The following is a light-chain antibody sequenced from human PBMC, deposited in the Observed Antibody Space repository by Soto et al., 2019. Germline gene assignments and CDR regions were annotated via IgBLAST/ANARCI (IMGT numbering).Light chain of an antibody. Sequence: DIHMTQSPSTLSASVGDRVTITCRASQSISIWLAWYQQKPGRAPNLLIYGTSSLESGVPSRFSGSGSGTEITLPISSLQPDDFATYYCQHYNDYSWTFGQGTKVVIK. CDR3: QHYNDYSWT. CDR1: QSISIW. CDR2: GTS. V-gene: IGKV1-5*03. J-gene: IGKJ1*01.